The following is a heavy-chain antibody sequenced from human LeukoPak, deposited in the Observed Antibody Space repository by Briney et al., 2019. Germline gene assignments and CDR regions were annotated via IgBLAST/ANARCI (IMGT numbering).Heavy chain of an antibody. CDR3: ARSSSVDPGDY. CDR2: MNPNSGNT. J-gene: IGHJ4*02. V-gene: IGHV1-8*03. Sequence: ASVKVSCKASGYTFTSYDINWVRQATGQGLEWMGWMNPNSGNTGYAQKFQGRVTITRNTSISTAYMELSSLRSEDTAVHYCARSSSVDPGDYWGQGTLVTVSS. CDR1: GYTFTSYD. D-gene: IGHD6-6*01.